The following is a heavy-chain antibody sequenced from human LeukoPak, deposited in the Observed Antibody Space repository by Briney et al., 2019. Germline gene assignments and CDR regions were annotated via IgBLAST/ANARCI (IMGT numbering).Heavy chain of an antibody. CDR2: ISNSGGNT. V-gene: IGHV3-23*01. D-gene: IGHD6-19*01. CDR3: AREMIAVAVNWFDP. J-gene: IGHJ5*02. Sequence: PGGSLRLSCAASGFTFNYYAMTWVRQAPGKGLEWVSAISNSGGNTYYADSVKGRFTISRDNSKNTLYLQMNSLRAEDTAVYYCAREMIAVAVNWFDPGGQGTRVTVSA. CDR1: GFTFNYYA.